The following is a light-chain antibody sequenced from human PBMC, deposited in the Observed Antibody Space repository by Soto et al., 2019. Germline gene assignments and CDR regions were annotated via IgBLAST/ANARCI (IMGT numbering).Light chain of an antibody. CDR2: GTS. CDR3: QQYGNSRWT. J-gene: IGKJ1*01. CDR1: QSVSSSY. Sequence: EIVLTQSPDTLSLSPGERATLSCRASQSVSSSYLAWYQQTPGQAPRLLIYGTSNRATGIPDRFSGSGSGTDFTHTISRLESEDFAVYYCQQYGNSRWTFGQGTKVEIK. V-gene: IGKV3-20*01.